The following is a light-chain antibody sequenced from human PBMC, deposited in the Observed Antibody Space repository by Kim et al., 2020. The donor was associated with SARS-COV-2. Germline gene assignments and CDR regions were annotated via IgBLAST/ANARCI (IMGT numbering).Light chain of an antibody. CDR1: TSNIGKHA. CDR2: YDN. CDR3: ATWDDRLNAYV. J-gene: IGLJ1*01. Sequence: SQRVTISFSGSTSNIGKHAVNWYQQLPGKPPQLLIYYDNLVPSGVSDRFSGSKSGTSASLAISGLQSDDEADYYCATWDDRLNAYVLGTGTKVTVL. V-gene: IGLV1-36*01.